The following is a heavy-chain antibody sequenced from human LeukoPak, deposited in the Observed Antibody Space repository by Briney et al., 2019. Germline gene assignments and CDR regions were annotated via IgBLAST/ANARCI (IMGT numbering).Heavy chain of an antibody. CDR2: ISSSGSTI. D-gene: IGHD3-22*01. CDR1: GFTFSSYV. J-gene: IGHJ4*02. V-gene: IGHV3-48*03. CDR3: ARDKRSGFYFEY. Sequence: GGSLRLSCAASGFTFSSYVMSWVRQAPGKGLEWVSYISSSGSTIYYADSVKGRFTISRDNAKNSLYLQMNSLRAEDTAVYNCARDKRSGFYFEYWGQGKVVTVSS.